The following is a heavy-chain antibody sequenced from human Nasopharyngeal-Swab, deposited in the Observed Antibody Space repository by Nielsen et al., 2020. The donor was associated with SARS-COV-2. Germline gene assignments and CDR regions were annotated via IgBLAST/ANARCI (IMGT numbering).Heavy chain of an antibody. V-gene: IGHV4-61*02. CDR2: IDTSGST. CDR3: ARGITTLYYYYYMDV. J-gene: IGHJ6*03. D-gene: IGHD3-10*01. Sequence: WIRQPPGKGLEWVGRIDTSGSTNYNPSLKRRGTISVDTFKNQFSLKLSSVTAAHTAVYYCARGITTLYYYYYMDVWGKGTTVTVSS.